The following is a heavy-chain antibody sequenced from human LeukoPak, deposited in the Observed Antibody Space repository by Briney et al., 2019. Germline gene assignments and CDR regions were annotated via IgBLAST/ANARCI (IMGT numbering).Heavy chain of an antibody. CDR1: GFTFSSYA. D-gene: IGHD3-9*01. CDR2: ISGSGGST. J-gene: IGHJ4*02. Sequence: GGSLRLSCAASGFTFSSYAMSWVRQAPGKGLEWVSAISGSGGSTYYADSVKGRFTISRGNSKNTLYLQMNGLRAEDTAVYYCAVESEYYDILTGYYLYWGQGTLVTVSS. CDR3: AVESEYYDILTGYYLY. V-gene: IGHV3-23*01.